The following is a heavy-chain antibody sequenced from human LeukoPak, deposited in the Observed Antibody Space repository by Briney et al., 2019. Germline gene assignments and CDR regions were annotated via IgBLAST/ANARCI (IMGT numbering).Heavy chain of an antibody. J-gene: IGHJ6*02. D-gene: IGHD3-16*01. Sequence: SETLSLTCAVYGGSFSGYYWSWIRQPPGKGLEWIGEISHSGSTNYNPSLKSRVTISVDTSKNQFSLKLSSVTAADTAVYYCAREPGGYYYYGMDVWGQGTTVTVSS. CDR1: GGSFSGYY. CDR2: ISHSGST. V-gene: IGHV4-34*01. CDR3: AREPGGYYYYGMDV.